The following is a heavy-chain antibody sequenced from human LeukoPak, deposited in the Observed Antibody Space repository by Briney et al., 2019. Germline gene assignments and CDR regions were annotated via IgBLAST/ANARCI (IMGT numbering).Heavy chain of an antibody. CDR2: INHSGST. CDR3: ARLRYSSSSYYFDY. CDR1: GGSFSGYY. Sequence: SETLSLTCAVYGGSFSGYYWSWIRQPPGKGLEWIGEINHSGSTNYNPSLKSRVTISVDTSKNQFSLKLSSVTAADTAVYYCARLRYSSSSYYFDYWGQGTPVTVSS. J-gene: IGHJ4*02. V-gene: IGHV4-34*01. D-gene: IGHD6-6*01.